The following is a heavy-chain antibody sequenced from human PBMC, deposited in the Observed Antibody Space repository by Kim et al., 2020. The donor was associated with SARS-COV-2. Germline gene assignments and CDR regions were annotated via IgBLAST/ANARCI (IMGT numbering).Heavy chain of an antibody. J-gene: IGHJ6*02. CDR3: ARLLRFFVRPNYYYGMDV. V-gene: IGHV4-61*07. D-gene: IGHD3-3*01. Sequence: LTSRVTISVDTSKNQFSLKLSSVTAADTAVYYCARLLRFFVRPNYYYGMDVWGQGTTVTVSS.